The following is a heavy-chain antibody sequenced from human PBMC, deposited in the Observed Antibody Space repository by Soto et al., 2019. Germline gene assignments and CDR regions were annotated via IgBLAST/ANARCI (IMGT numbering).Heavy chain of an antibody. J-gene: IGHJ4*02. V-gene: IGHV1-46*01. Sequence: SAKVTSKECRYRFTKFSLQSLHQAPGQGLEWMAMIAPSGGSTSYAQKFQGRVTMTRDTSTSTVYMELSSLRSEVTVVYYCAGVRIAMYYLDFWGKGTSVTVSS. CDR3: AGVRIAMYYLDF. CDR1: RYRFTKFS. D-gene: IGHD2-21*01. CDR2: IAPSGGST.